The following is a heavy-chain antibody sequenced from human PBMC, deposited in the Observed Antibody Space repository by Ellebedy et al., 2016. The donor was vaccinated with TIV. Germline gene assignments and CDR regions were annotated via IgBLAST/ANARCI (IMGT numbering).Heavy chain of an antibody. D-gene: IGHD6-13*01. V-gene: IGHV1-69*13. CDR1: GGTFSSYA. CDR2: IIPIFGTA. CDR3: ARGLKMGIAAAVGY. J-gene: IGHJ4*02. Sequence: SVKVSXKASGGTFSSYAISWVRQAPGQGLEWMGGIIPIFGTANYAQKFQGRVTITADESTSTAYMELSSVTAADTAVYYCARGLKMGIAAAVGYWGQGTLVTVSS.